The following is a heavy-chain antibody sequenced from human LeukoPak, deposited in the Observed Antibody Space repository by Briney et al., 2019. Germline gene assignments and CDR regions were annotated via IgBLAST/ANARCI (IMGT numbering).Heavy chain of an antibody. CDR1: GGSFSGYY. V-gene: IGHV4-34*01. CDR3: ARVGYGSGSYYENGLVDY. Sequence: SSETLSLTCAVYGGSFSGYYWSWIRQPPGKGLEWIGEINHSGSTNYNPSLKSRVTISVDTTKNQFSLKLSSVTAADAAVYYCARVGYGSGSYYENGLVDYWGQGTLVTVSS. CDR2: INHSGST. J-gene: IGHJ4*02. D-gene: IGHD3-10*01.